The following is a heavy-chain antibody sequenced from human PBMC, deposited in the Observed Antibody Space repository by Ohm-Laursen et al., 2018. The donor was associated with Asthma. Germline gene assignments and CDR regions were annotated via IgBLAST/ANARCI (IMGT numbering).Heavy chain of an antibody. Sequence: SLRLSCAAPGFTFSSYGMHWVRQAPGKGLEWVAVISYDGSNKYYADSVRGRFTISRDNSKNTLYLQMNSLRAEDTAVYYCAKVGAYSSSWRNYYYYGMDVWGQGTTVTVSS. CDR1: GFTFSSYG. CDR2: ISYDGSNK. V-gene: IGHV3-30*18. CDR3: AKVGAYSSSWRNYYYYGMDV. D-gene: IGHD6-13*01. J-gene: IGHJ6*02.